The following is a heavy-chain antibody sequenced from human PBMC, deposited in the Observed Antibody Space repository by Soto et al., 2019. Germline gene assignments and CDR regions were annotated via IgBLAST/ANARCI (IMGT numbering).Heavy chain of an antibody. D-gene: IGHD2-2*01. CDR2: ISGSGGST. CDR1: GGTFISYA. V-gene: IGHV3-23*01. CDR3: AKYCSSTSCYFSY. Sequence: VGSLRLSCAASGGTFISYAMSWVRQAPGKGLEWVSAISGSGGSTYYADSVKGRFTISRDNSKNTLYLQMNSLRAEDTAVYYCAKYCSSTSCYFSYWGQGTLLTVSS. J-gene: IGHJ4*02.